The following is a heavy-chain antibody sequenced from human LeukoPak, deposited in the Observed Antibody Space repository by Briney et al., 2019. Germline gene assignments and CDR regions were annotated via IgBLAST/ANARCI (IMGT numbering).Heavy chain of an antibody. V-gene: IGHV3-21*01. CDR2: ISSSSSYT. CDR1: GFTFSSYS. Sequence: KPGGSLRLSCAASGFTFSSYSMNWVRQAPGKGLEWVSSISSSSSYTYYTDSVKGRFTISRDNAKNSLYLQMNSLRAEDTAVYYCARDPEIAYDSSGYYGTDYWGQGTLVTVSS. D-gene: IGHD3-22*01. J-gene: IGHJ4*02. CDR3: ARDPEIAYDSSGYYGTDY.